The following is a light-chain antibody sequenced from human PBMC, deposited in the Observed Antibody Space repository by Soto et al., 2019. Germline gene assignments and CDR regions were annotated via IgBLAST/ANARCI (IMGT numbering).Light chain of an antibody. CDR1: SSDVGGYTY. CDR3: SSYTTSNTRQIV. Sequence: QSVLTQPASGSGSPGQAITISCTGTSSDVGGYTYVSWYQQHPGKAPKFIIYDVSNRPSGVSNRFSGSKSGNTASLTISGLQAEDEADYYCSSYTTSNTRQIVFGTGTKLTVL. J-gene: IGLJ1*01. V-gene: IGLV2-14*01. CDR2: DVS.